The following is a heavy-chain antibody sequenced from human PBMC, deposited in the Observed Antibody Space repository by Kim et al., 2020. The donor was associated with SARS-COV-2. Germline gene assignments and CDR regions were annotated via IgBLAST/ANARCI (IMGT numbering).Heavy chain of an antibody. V-gene: IGHV1-3*01. CDR3: ARDMNPTVYDY. J-gene: IGHJ4*02. Sequence: KTNYSHKFQGRDTITRDTSANTAYMDLSSLTSEDTAIYYCARDMNPTVYDYWGRGTLVTVSS. CDR2: KT. D-gene: IGHD4-4*01.